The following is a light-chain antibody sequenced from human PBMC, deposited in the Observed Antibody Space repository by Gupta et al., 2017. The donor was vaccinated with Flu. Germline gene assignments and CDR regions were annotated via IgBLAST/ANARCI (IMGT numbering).Light chain of an antibody. V-gene: IGKV2-30*01. CDR3: MHDVKWPWT. CDR1: ERLVYIDGNTY. J-gene: IGKJ1*01. Sequence: VVMTQSPLPLNVTLGQSASISCTSSERLVYIDGNTYLQWFQQRPGHSPRRLIHKISNRDSGVPDRFSGSGSGADFTLKISLVEAEDVRLYYCMHDVKWPWTFGQGTKVEI. CDR2: KIS.